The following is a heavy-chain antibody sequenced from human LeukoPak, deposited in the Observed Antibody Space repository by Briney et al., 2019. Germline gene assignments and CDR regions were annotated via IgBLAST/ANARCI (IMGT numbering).Heavy chain of an antibody. CDR2: IHCSGST. CDR1: GGSISCYF. Sequence: TSETLSLTCTVSGGSISCYFWSWIGPPPAKELEWIGYIHCSGSTNYNPSLESRVAISLDTSKNQFSRHLSSVTAADTAVYYCARASRGSPEQFDPWGQGTLVTVSS. CDR3: ARASRGSPEQFDP. J-gene: IGHJ5*02. D-gene: IGHD6-25*01. V-gene: IGHV4-59*01.